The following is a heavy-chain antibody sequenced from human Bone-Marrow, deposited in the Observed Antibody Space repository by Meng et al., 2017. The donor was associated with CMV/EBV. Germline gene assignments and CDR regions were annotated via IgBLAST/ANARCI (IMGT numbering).Heavy chain of an antibody. CDR2: ISSSSSYI. CDR1: GFTFSSYS. Sequence: GESLKISCAASGFTFSSYSMNWVRQAPGKGLEWVSSISSSSSYIYYADSVKGRFTISRDNSKNTLYLQMNSLRAEDTAVYYCAKDRYSGSASGYWGQGPRVTVSS. V-gene: IGHV3-21*01. CDR3: AKDRYSGSASGY. D-gene: IGHD1-26*01. J-gene: IGHJ4*02.